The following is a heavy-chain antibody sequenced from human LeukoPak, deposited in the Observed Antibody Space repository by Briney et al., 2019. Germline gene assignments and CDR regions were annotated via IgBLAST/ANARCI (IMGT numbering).Heavy chain of an antibody. CDR3: ARVRDYYDSSGFVDY. CDR1: GFTFSSYS. D-gene: IGHD3-22*01. Sequence: GGSLRLSCAASGFTFSSYSMNWVRQAPGKGLEWVSSISSSSSYIYYADSVKGRFTISRDNAKNSLYLQMNSLRAEDTAVYYCARVRDYYDSSGFVDYWGQGTLVTVSS. V-gene: IGHV3-21*01. CDR2: ISSSSSYI. J-gene: IGHJ4*02.